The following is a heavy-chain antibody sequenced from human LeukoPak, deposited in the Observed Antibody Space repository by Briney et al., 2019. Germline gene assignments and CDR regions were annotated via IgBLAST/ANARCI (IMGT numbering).Heavy chain of an antibody. D-gene: IGHD5-24*01. V-gene: IGHV1-2*02. CDR2: INPNSGGT. J-gene: IGHJ4*02. Sequence: ASVKVSFKAAGYTFTSNYRHWVRQAPGQGLEWMAWINPNSGGTNYAQKFQGRVTMTRDTSISTAYMELSRLTSDDTAVYYCARAPHGLPFDYWGQGSLVTVSS. CDR1: GYTFTSNY. CDR3: ARAPHGLPFDY.